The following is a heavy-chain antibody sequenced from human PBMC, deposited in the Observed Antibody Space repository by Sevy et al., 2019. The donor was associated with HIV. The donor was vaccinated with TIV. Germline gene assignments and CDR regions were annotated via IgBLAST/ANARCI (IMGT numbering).Heavy chain of an antibody. J-gene: IGHJ4*02. V-gene: IGHV3-21*01. D-gene: IGHD2-2*01. CDR1: GFTFSSYS. CDR2: ISSSSSYI. CDR3: ARESCSSTSCYVDY. Sequence: GGSLRLSCAASGFTFSSYSMNWVRQAPGKGLEWVSSISSSSSYIYYADSVKGRFTISRDNAKNSLYLQMNSLRAEDTAVYYCARESCSSTSCYVDYWGQGTVVTVSS.